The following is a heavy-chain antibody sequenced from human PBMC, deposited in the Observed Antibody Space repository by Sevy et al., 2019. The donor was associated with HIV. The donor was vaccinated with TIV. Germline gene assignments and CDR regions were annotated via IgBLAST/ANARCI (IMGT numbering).Heavy chain of an antibody. CDR2: IYYSGST. V-gene: IGHV4-59*13. CDR1: GGSISSYY. J-gene: IGHJ4*02. CDR3: ARAESSNYHDY. Sequence: SETLSLTCTVSGGSISSYYWSWIRQPPGKGLEWIGSIYYSGSTNYNPSLKSRVTISVDTSKNQFSLKLNSVTAADTAVYYCARAESSNYHDYWGQGTLVTVSS.